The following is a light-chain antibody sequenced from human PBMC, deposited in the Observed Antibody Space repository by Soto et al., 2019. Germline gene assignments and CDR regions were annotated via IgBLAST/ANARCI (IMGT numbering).Light chain of an antibody. Sequence: DIQMTQSPSTLSASVGDRVTIYCRASRRISSWLAWYQQQPGKAPKLLVYDASTLQSGVPSRFSGNGSGTEFTLTISRLQPEDLATYFCQQYNGYPWTFGQGTRVGI. V-gene: IGKV1-5*01. CDR2: DAS. J-gene: IGKJ1*01. CDR3: QQYNGYPWT. CDR1: RRISSW.